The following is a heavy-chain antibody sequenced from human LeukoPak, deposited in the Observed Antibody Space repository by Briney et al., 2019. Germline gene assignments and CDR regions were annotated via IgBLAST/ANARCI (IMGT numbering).Heavy chain of an antibody. CDR1: GGTFSSYA. CDR2: IIPIFGTA. D-gene: IGHD5-24*01. CDR3: AQMAARTPSWYFDL. V-gene: IGHV1-69*05. Sequence: ASVKVSCKASGGTFSSYAISWVRQAPGQGLEWMGGIIPIFGTANYAQKFQGRVTITTDESTSTAYMELSSLRSGDTAVYYCAQMAARTPSWYFDLWGRGTLVTVSS. J-gene: IGHJ2*01.